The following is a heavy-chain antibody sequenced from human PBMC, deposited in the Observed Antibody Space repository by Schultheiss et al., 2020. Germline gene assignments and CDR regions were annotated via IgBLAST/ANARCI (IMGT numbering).Heavy chain of an antibody. CDR2: ISYDGSNK. J-gene: IGHJ4*02. Sequence: GGSLRLSCAASGFTFSSYGMHWVRQAPGKGLEWVAVISYDGSNKYYADSVKGRFTISRDNAKNSLYLQMNSLRAEDTALYYCAKEGYWGQGTLVTVSS. CDR1: GFTFSSYG. CDR3: AKEGY. V-gene: IGHV3-30*18.